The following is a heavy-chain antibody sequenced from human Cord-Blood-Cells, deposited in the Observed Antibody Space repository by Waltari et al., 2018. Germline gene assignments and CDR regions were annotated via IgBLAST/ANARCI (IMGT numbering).Heavy chain of an antibody. CDR1: GFTFSSYG. D-gene: IGHD3-3*01. Sequence: EVQLVESGGGLVQPGGSLRLSCAASGFTFSSYGMSWVRQAPGKGLEWVANIKQDGSEKYYVDSVKGRFTIARDNAKNSLYLQMNSLRAEDTAVYYCARGMTPSGYDFWSGYYDYWGQGTLVTVSS. CDR3: ARGMTPSGYDFWSGYYDY. CDR2: IKQDGSEK. V-gene: IGHV3-7*01. J-gene: IGHJ4*02.